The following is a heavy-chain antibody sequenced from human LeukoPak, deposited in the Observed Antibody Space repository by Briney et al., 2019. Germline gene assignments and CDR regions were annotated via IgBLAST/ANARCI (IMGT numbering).Heavy chain of an antibody. Sequence: GGSLRLSCAASGFTFSAYWMTWVRQAPGKGLEWVANIKQDGTEKYYVDSVKGRFTISRDNAKNSLYLQINSLRAEDTAVYHCARGGRLITSAGSRYYGMGVWGQGTTVTVSS. CDR2: IKQDGTEK. J-gene: IGHJ6*02. V-gene: IGHV3-7*01. CDR1: GFTFSAYW. CDR3: ARGGRLITSAGSRYYGMGV. D-gene: IGHD6-13*01.